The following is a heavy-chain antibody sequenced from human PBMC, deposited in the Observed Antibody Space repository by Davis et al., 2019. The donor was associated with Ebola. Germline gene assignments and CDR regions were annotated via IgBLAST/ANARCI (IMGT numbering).Heavy chain of an antibody. CDR1: GYTFTSYG. V-gene: IGHV1-2*04. CDR2: INPNSGGT. Sequence: AASVKVSCKASGYTFTSYGISWVRQAPGQGLEWMGWINPNSGGTNYAQKFQGWVTMTRDTSISTAYMELSRLRSDDTAVYYCARDRPTGGTDYYYYGMDVWGQGTTVTVSS. CDR3: ARDRPTGGTDYYYYGMDV. D-gene: IGHD2-8*02. J-gene: IGHJ6*02.